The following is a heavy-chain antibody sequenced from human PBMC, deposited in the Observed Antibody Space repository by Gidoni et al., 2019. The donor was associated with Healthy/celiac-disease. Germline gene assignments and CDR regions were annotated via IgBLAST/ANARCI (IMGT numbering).Heavy chain of an antibody. CDR1: GGSISSYY. CDR3: ARDQGVGATGGGVIFDY. CDR2: IYYSGST. V-gene: IGHV4-59*01. Sequence: QVQLQESGPGLVKPSETLSLTCTVSGGSISSYYWSWIRQPPGKGLEWIGYIYYSGSTNYHPSLKSRVTISVDTSKNQFSLKLSSVTAADTAVYYCARDQGVGATGGGVIFDYWGQGTLVTVSS. J-gene: IGHJ4*02. D-gene: IGHD1-26*01.